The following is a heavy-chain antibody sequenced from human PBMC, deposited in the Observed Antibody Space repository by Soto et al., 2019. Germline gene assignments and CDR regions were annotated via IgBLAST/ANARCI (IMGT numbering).Heavy chain of an antibody. Sequence: PGGSLRLSCTASGFTFGDYAMSWFRQAPGKGLEGVGFIRSKAYGGTTEYAASVKGRFTISRDDSKSIAYLQMNSLKTEDTAVYYCTRCNRVPAAIGFDPWRQRTLVTVSS. D-gene: IGHD2-2*01. J-gene: IGHJ5*02. CDR2: IRSKAYGGTT. CDR1: GFTFGDYA. V-gene: IGHV3-49*03. CDR3: TRCNRVPAAIGFDP.